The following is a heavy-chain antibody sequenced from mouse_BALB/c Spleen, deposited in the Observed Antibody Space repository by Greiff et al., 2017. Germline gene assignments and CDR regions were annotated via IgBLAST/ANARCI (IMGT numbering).Heavy chain of an antibody. D-gene: IGHD4-1*01. CDR1: GFTFSSYG. J-gene: IGHJ4*01. CDR3: ARDGQTGTLYYYAMDY. Sequence: EVKLVESGGGLVQPGGSLKLSCAASGFTFSSYGMSWVRQTPDKRLELVATINSNGGSTYYPDSVKGRFTISRDNAKNTLYLQMSSLKSEDTAMYYCARDGQTGTLYYYAMDYWGQGTSVTVSS. CDR2: INSNGGST. V-gene: IGHV5-6-3*01.